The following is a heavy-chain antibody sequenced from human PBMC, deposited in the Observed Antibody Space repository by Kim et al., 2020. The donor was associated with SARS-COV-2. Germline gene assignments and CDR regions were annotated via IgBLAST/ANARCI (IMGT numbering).Heavy chain of an antibody. CDR3: TTPTAYYDFWSGYLSSGLFDY. D-gene: IGHD3-3*01. Sequence: GGSLRLSCAASGFTFSNAWMSWVRQAPGNGLEWVGRIKSKTDGGTTDYAAPVKGRFTISRDDSKNTLYLQMNSLKTEDTAVYYCTTPTAYYDFWSGYLSSGLFDYWGQGTLVTVSS. CDR2: IKSKTDGGTT. J-gene: IGHJ4*02. V-gene: IGHV3-15*01. CDR1: GFTFSNAW.